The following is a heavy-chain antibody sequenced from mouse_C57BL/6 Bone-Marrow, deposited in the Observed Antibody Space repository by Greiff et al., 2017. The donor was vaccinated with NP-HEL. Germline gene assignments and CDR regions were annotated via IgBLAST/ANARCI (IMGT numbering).Heavy chain of an antibody. V-gene: IGHV5-12*01. CDR1: GFTFSDYY. D-gene: IGHD4-1*01. CDR2: ISNGGGST. Sequence: EVQGVESGGGLVQPGGSLKLSCAASGFTFSDYYMYWVRQTPEKRLEWVAYISNGGGSTYYPDTVKGRFTISRDNAKNTLYLQMSRLKSEDTAMYYCARLELGLDYWGQGTTLTVSS. CDR3: ARLELGLDY. J-gene: IGHJ2*01.